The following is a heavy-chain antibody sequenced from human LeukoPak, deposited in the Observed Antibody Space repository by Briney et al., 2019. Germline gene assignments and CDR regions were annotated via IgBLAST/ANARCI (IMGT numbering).Heavy chain of an antibody. CDR3: ARELYYYGSGSYSTYNWFDP. D-gene: IGHD3-10*01. J-gene: IGHJ5*02. CDR2: IYYSGST. CDR1: GGSFSGYY. V-gene: IGHV4-59*01. Sequence: PSETLSLTCAVYGGSFSGYYWSWIRQPPGKGLEWIGYIYYSGSTNYNPSLKSRVTISVDTSKNQFSLKLGSVTAADTAVYYCARELYYYGSGSYSTYNWFDPWGQGTLVTVSS.